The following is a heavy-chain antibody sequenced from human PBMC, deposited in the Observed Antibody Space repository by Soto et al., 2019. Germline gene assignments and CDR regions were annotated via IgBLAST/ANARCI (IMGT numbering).Heavy chain of an antibody. CDR1: GGSISSYY. D-gene: IGHD3-22*01. CDR2: IYYSGST. J-gene: IGHJ3*02. CDR3: ARVGGGLRSSGYYYAFDI. Sequence: SETLSLTCTVSGGSISSYYWSWIRQPPGKGLEWIGYIYYSGSTNYNPSLKNRVTISVDTSKNQFSLKLSSVTAADTAVYYCARVGGGLRSSGYYYAFDIWGQGTMVTVSS. V-gene: IGHV4-59*01.